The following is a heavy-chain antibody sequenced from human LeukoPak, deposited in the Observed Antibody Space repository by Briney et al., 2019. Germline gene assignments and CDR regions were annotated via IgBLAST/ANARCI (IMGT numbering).Heavy chain of an antibody. V-gene: IGHV3-7*01. CDR2: VKQDGSEK. CDR1: GFIFTNDW. Sequence: PGGSLRLSCAASGFIFTNDWMSWVRQAPGKGVEWVANVKQDGSEKDYVDSVKGRFTISRDNAKNLLYLQMNSLRTEDTAVYYCSRVGPGGAGAFDYWGQGTLVTVSS. J-gene: IGHJ4*02. D-gene: IGHD6-13*01. CDR3: SRVGPGGAGAFDY.